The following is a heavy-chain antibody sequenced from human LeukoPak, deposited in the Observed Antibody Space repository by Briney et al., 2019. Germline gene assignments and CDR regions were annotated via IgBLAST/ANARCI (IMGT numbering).Heavy chain of an antibody. V-gene: IGHV3-66*01. D-gene: IGHD3-16*01. CDR1: GFTVSSNY. CDR2: IYSGGST. Sequence: GGSLRLSCAASGFTVSSNYVSWVRQAPGKGLEWVSVIYSGGSTYYADSVKGRFTISRDNSKNALYLQMNSLRAEDTAVYYCARELRMAGGGGYWGQGTLVTVSS. CDR3: ARELRMAGGGGY. J-gene: IGHJ4*02.